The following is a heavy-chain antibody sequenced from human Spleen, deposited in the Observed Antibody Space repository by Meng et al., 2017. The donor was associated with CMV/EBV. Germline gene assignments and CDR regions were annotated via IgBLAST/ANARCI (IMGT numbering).Heavy chain of an antibody. CDR3: ARVEGPAGAMLKYFYYYGMEV. V-gene: IGHV1-8*01. J-gene: IGHJ6*02. Sequence: ASVKVSCKASGYSFTRYDINWVRQAPGQGLEWMGWMNPNNGDTGYAQKLQGRVTMTRDTSISTVHMELNSLRSEDTAVYYCARVEGPAGAMLKYFYYYGMEVWGQGTTVTVSS. CDR2: MNPNNGDT. CDR1: GYSFTRYD. D-gene: IGHD6-13*01.